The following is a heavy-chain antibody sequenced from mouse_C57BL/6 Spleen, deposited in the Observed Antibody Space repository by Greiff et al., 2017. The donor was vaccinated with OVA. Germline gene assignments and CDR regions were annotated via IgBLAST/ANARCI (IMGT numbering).Heavy chain of an antibody. CDR3: TREGFDGYYRAWFAY. CDR2: ISSGGDYI. D-gene: IGHD2-3*01. CDR1: GFTFSSYA. V-gene: IGHV5-9-1*02. Sequence: EVQRVESGEGLVKPGGSLKLSCAASGFTFSSYAMSWVRQTPEKRLEWVAYISSGGDYIYYADTVKGRFTISRDNARNTLYLQMSSLKSEDTAMYYCTREGFDGYYRAWFAYWGQGTLVTVSA. J-gene: IGHJ3*01.